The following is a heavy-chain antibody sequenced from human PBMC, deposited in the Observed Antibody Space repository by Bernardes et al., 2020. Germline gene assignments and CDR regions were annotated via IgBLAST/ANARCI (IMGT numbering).Heavy chain of an antibody. CDR3: ARNSGSYSTHWFDP. D-gene: IGHD1-26*01. CDR2: IFYSGST. V-gene: IGHV4-61*08. CDR1: GGSISSGDYY. Sequence: SETLSLTCTVSGGSISSGDYYWSWIRQPPGNGLEWIGYIFYSGSTNYNPSLKSRVTISLDTSKNQFSLKLTSVTAADTAVYYCARNSGSYSTHWFDPWGQGTLVTVSS. J-gene: IGHJ5*02.